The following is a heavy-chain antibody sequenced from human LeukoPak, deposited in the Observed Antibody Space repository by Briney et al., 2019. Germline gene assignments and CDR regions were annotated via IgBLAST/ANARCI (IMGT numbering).Heavy chain of an antibody. D-gene: IGHD2-15*01. J-gene: IGHJ4*02. Sequence: GASLRISCKGSGYSFTSYWISWVRQLPGKGLEWMGRIDPSDSYTNYSPSFQGHVTTSADKSISTAYLQWSSLKASDTAMYYCARLGMVAATNYFDYWGQGTLVTVSS. CDR3: ARLGMVAATNYFDY. V-gene: IGHV5-10-1*01. CDR1: GYSFTSYW. CDR2: IDPSDSYT.